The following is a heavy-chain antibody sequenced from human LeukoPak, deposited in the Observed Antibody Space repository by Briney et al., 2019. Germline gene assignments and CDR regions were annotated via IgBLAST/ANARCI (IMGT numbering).Heavy chain of an antibody. CDR1: GFTFSSYE. V-gene: IGHV3-48*03. J-gene: IGHJ6*03. D-gene: IGHD6-19*01. CDR2: ISSSGSTI. Sequence: GGSLTHSCAASGFTFSSYETNWVRQAPGKWLEWVSYISSSGSTIYYADSVKGRFTISRDNAKNSLYLQMNSLRAEDTAVYYCASVALWLANYYYYYMDGWGKRTTVTVSS. CDR3: ASVALWLANYYYYYMDG.